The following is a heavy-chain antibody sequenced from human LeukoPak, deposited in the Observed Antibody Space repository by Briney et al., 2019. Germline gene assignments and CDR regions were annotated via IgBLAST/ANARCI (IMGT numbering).Heavy chain of an antibody. CDR2: VIPIFGTA. V-gene: IGHV1-69*05. Sequence: SVKVSCKASGGTFSSYAISWVRQARGQGLEWMGGVIPIFGTANYAQKFQGRVTITTDESTSTAYMELSSLRSEDTAVHYCASQNPDDAFDIWGQGTMVTVSS. J-gene: IGHJ3*02. CDR1: GGTFSSYA. CDR3: ASQNPDDAFDI.